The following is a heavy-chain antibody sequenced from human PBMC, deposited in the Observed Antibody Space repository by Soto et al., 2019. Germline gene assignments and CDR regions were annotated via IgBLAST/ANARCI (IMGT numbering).Heavy chain of an antibody. J-gene: IGHJ4*02. CDR2: ISAYNGNT. D-gene: IGHD2-2*01. CDR3: ARDRCSSTSCYAGYYFDY. Sequence: QVQLVQSGAEVKKPGASVKVSCKASGYTFTSYGISWVRQAPGQGLEWMGWISAYNGNTHYAQKLQGRVTMTTDTSTSTAYMELRSLRSDDTAGYYCARDRCSSTSCYAGYYFDYWGQGTLVTVSS. CDR1: GYTFTSYG. V-gene: IGHV1-18*01.